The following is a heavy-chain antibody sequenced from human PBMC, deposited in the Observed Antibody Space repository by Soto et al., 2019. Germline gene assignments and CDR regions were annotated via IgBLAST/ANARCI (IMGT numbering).Heavy chain of an antibody. D-gene: IGHD3-10*01. J-gene: IGHJ4*02. CDR1: GDTFSFYS. V-gene: IGHV1-69*02. Sequence: QVQLVQSGAEVKRPGSSVKVSCKASGDTFSFYSINWVRQAPGLGLEWMGRVNPILSLSNYAQRFQGRVTMTAAKSTSTAYMVLSSLTSEDTAIFYCATSYGSGYRAFDYWGQGAQVIVSS. CDR3: ATSYGSGYRAFDY. CDR2: VNPILSLS.